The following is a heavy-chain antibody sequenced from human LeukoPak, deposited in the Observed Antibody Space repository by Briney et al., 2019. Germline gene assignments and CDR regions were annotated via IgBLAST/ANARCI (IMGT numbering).Heavy chain of an antibody. CDR1: GFSFSTYS. CDR2: IRYDGSNK. CDR3: AKPPSSSSPYYYYYYMDV. D-gene: IGHD6-6*01. V-gene: IGHV3-30*02. J-gene: IGHJ6*03. Sequence: GGSLRLSCAASGFSFSTYSMNWVRQAPGKGLEWVAFIRYDGSNKYYADSVKGRFTISRDNSKNTLYLQMNSLRAEDTAVYYCAKPPSSSSPYYYYYYMDVWGKGTTVTVSS.